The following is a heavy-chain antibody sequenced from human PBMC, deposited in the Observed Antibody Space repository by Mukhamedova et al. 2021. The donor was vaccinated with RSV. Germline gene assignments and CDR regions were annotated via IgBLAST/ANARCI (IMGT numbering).Heavy chain of an antibody. D-gene: IGHD5-18*01. CDR3: TRLAETAIDY. J-gene: IGHJ4*02. CDR2: IYPGDSDT. Sequence: IGWVRQTPGKGLEWMGIIYPGDSDTRYSPFFQGKVTITADKSISTAYLQWSSLKSSDTAMYYCTRLAETAIDYWGQGTLVTVS. V-gene: IGHV5-51*01.